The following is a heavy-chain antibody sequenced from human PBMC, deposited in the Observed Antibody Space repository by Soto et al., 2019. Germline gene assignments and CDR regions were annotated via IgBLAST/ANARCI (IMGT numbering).Heavy chain of an antibody. D-gene: IGHD1-1*01. V-gene: IGHV4-31*02. CDR2: IYYSGNT. CDR3: AQALVFTGGDGLDI. Sequence: QVRLQEWGPGLVKPSQTLSLKCSVSGGSITTGGRYWSWIRLLPGKGLEWIGDIYYSGNTYYNASLKSRVTISVEAAKNQFSLKLSSVTAADTAVYYCAQALVFTGGDGLDIWGQGRLVTVSS. CDR1: GGSITTGGRY. J-gene: IGHJ3*02.